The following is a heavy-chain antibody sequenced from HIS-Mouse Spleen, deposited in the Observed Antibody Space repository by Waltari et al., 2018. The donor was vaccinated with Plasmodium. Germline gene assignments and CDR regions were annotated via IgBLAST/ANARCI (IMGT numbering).Heavy chain of an antibody. CDR2: IYHSGRT. CDR3: ARAESSIAARHYYYYGMDV. D-gene: IGHD6-6*01. Sequence: QVQLQESGPGLVKPSETLSLTCTVSGYSISSGYYWGWIRQPPGKGLEWIGSIYHSGRTYYNPSLKIRGTISVDTSKNQFSLKLSSVTAADTAVYYCARAESSIAARHYYYYGMDVWGQGTTVTVSS. J-gene: IGHJ6*02. CDR1: GYSISSGYY. V-gene: IGHV4-38-2*02.